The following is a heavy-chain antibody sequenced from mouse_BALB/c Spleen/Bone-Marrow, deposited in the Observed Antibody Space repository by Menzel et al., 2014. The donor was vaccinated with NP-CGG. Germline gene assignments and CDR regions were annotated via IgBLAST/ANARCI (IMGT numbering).Heavy chain of an antibody. CDR3: ARDGYDDY. CDR2: IRNKANGYTT. D-gene: IGHD2-2*01. Sequence: DVKLQESGGGLVQPGGSLRLSCATSGYTFTDYYMSWVRRPPGKALEWLGFIRNKANGYTTEYSASVKGRFTISRDNSQSILYLQMNTLRAEDSATYYCARDGYDDYWGQGTTLTVSS. J-gene: IGHJ2*01. V-gene: IGHV7-3*02. CDR1: GYTFTDYY.